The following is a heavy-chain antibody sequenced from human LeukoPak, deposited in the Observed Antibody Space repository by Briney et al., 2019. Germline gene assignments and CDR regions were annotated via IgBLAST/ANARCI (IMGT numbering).Heavy chain of an antibody. CDR2: IIPIFGTA. J-gene: IGHJ4*02. D-gene: IGHD3-10*01. CDR1: GGTFSSYA. Sequence: ASVKVSCKASGGTFSSYAISWVRQAPGQALEWMGGIIPIFGTANYAQKFQGRGTITADESTSTAYMELSSLRSEDTAVYYCARVSLWFGELYYFDYWGQGTLVTVSS. CDR3: ARVSLWFGELYYFDY. V-gene: IGHV1-69*13.